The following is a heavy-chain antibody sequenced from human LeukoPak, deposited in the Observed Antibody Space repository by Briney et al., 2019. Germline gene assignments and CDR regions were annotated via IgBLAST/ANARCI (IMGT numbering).Heavy chain of an antibody. CDR3: ATDTAGHDY. D-gene: IGHD6-13*01. J-gene: IGHJ4*02. CDR1: GFALSSHW. CDR2: VNRDGSET. Sequence: GGSLRLSCAASGFALSSHWMTWARQVPGRGPEWVANVNRDGSETYYLDSVKGRFTISKDNAKNSLYLQMNSLRAEDTAVYYCATDTAGHDYWGQGTLVTVSS. V-gene: IGHV3-7*03.